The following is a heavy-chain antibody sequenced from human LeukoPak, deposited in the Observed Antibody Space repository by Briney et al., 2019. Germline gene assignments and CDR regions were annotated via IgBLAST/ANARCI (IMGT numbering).Heavy chain of an antibody. CDR1: GLTFSSYG. CDR2: IWYDGSNK. V-gene: IGHV3-33*01. J-gene: IGHJ4*02. D-gene: IGHD3-22*01. CDR3: ARDFYDSSGYLDY. Sequence: GGSLRLSCAASGLTFSSYGMHWVRQAPGKGLEWVAVIWYDGSNKYYADSVKGRFTISRDNSKNTLYLQMNSLRAEDTAVYYCARDFYDSSGYLDYWGQGTLVTVSS.